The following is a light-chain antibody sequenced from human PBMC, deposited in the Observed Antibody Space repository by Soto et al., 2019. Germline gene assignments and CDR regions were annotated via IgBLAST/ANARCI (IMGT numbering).Light chain of an antibody. CDR1: QSVDIN. CDR2: GAS. Sequence: IVPTQSPATLSVSPGDRVTLSCRASQSVDINLAWYQQRPGQAPRLLVYGASTKATDMPGRFSGRGSGTEFTLTINNLQSEDFAVYYCQQYRNWPRTFGQGTKVDIK. J-gene: IGKJ1*01. CDR3: QQYRNWPRT. V-gene: IGKV3-15*01.